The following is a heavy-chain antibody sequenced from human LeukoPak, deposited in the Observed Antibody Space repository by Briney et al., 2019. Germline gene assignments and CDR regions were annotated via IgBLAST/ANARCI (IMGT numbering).Heavy chain of an antibody. Sequence: TGGSLRLSCAVSGFDLSNYGMHWVRQAPGKGLEWVTVIWYDGSNRYYADSVKGRITISRDTSENTVFLQINNVKVDDTAIYYCARGTGAKRYYFDLWGRGILVTVSS. CDR1: GFDLSNYG. CDR2: IWYDGSNR. J-gene: IGHJ4*02. CDR3: ARGTGAKRYYFDL. V-gene: IGHV3-33*01.